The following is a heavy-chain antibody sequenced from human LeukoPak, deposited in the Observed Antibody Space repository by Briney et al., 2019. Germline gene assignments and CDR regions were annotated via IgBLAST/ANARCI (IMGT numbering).Heavy chain of an antibody. D-gene: IGHD6-19*01. Sequence: GASVKVSCKASGYTFTSYDSNWVRQATGQGLEWMGWMNPNSGNTGYAQKFQGRVTMTRNTSISTAYMELSSLRSEDTAVYYCASISSSGWYGSFDYWGQGTLVTVSS. CDR3: ASISSSGWYGSFDY. V-gene: IGHV1-8*01. CDR1: GYTFTSYD. CDR2: MNPNSGNT. J-gene: IGHJ4*02.